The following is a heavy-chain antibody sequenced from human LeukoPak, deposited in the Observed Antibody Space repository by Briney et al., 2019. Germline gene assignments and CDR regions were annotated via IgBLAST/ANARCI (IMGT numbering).Heavy chain of an antibody. J-gene: IGHJ4*02. CDR3: ARDGGDLGYCSGGSCYSYY. Sequence: ASVKVSCKASGYTFSNFGISWVRQAPGQGLEWMGWISAYNGNTNYAQRLQGRVTMTTDTSTSTAYMELRSLRSDDTAVYYCARDGGDLGYCSGGSCYSYYWGQGTLVTVSS. CDR2: ISAYNGNT. D-gene: IGHD2-15*01. V-gene: IGHV1-18*01. CDR1: GYTFSNFG.